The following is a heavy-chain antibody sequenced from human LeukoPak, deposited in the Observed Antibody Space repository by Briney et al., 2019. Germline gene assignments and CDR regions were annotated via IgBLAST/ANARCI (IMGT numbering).Heavy chain of an antibody. CDR1: GRSISSYY. V-gene: IGHV4-4*09. CDR3: ARRRTYFDY. Sequence: SETLSLTCTVSGRSISSYYWSWIRQPPGKVLEWIGYIYTSGSTNYNPSLKSRLTISVDTSKNQSSLKRSSVTAADTAVYFCARRRTYFDYWGQGTLVTVSS. D-gene: IGHD1/OR15-1a*01. CDR2: IYTSGST. J-gene: IGHJ4*02.